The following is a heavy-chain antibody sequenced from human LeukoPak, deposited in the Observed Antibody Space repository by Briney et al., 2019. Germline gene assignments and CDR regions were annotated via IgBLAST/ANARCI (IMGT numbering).Heavy chain of an antibody. J-gene: IGHJ1*01. CDR2: INWNNDGI. Sequence: GTSLRLSCVASGFTFADHAMHWVRRAPGQGLEWVTGINWNNDGIVYAASVKGRFAVSRDNAKNTLYLQMNGLRPEDTAFYYCARDDYNTLGYNFHHWGQGTLVTVSS. CDR3: ARDDYNTLGYNFHH. CDR1: GFTFADHA. V-gene: IGHV3-9*01. D-gene: IGHD1-1*01.